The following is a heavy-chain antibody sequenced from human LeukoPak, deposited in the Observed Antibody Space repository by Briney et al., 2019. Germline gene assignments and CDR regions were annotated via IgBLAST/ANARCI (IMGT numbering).Heavy chain of an antibody. J-gene: IGHJ6*02. Sequence: GASVKVSCKASGYTFTSYYMHWVRQAPGQGLEWMGIINPSGGSTSYAQKFQGRVTITRDTSASTAYMELSSLRSEDTAVYYCARERVATYYYYGMDVWGQGTTVTVSS. CDR2: INPSGGST. CDR1: GYTFTSYY. V-gene: IGHV1-46*01. CDR3: ARERVATYYYYGMDV. D-gene: IGHD5-12*01.